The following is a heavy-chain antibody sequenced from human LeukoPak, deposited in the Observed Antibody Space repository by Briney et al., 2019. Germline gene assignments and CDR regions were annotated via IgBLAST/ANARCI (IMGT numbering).Heavy chain of an antibody. V-gene: IGHV3-23*01. Sequence: GGSLRLSCAASGFTFSSYAMSWVRQAPGKGLEWVSAISGSGGSTYYADSVKGRFTISRDNSKNTLYLQMNSLRAEDTAVYYCARGHDYSNYFDYWGQGTLVTVSS. CDR2: ISGSGGST. J-gene: IGHJ4*02. D-gene: IGHD4-11*01. CDR3: ARGHDYSNYFDY. CDR1: GFTFSSYA.